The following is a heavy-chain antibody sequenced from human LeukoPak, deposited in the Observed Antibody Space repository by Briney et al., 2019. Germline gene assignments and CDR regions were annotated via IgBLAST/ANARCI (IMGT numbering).Heavy chain of an antibody. Sequence: GGSLRLSCAASGFTVSSNYMSWVRQAPGKGLEWVSVIYSGGSTYYADSVKGRFTISRDSSKNTLYLQMNSLRAEDTAVYYCVRVDYGDYGFDYWGQGTLVTVSS. CDR1: GFTVSSNY. V-gene: IGHV3-66*01. D-gene: IGHD4-17*01. J-gene: IGHJ4*02. CDR2: IYSGGST. CDR3: VRVDYGDYGFDY.